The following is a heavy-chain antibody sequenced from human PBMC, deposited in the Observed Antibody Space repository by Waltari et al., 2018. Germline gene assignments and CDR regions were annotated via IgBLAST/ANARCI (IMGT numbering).Heavy chain of an antibody. D-gene: IGHD1-26*01. J-gene: IGHJ3*02. V-gene: IGHV1-24*01. CDR2: FDPEDGET. CDR1: GYTLTALS. CDR3: ATDLRTRSVLPTEYIVGATLDI. Sequence: QVQLVQSGAEVKKPGASVKVSCKVSGYTLTALSMHWVRQAPGKGLEWMGGFDPEDGETIYAQKFQGRVTMTEDTSTDTAYMELSSLRSEDTAVYYCATDLRTRSVLPTEYIVGATLDIWGQGTMVTVSS.